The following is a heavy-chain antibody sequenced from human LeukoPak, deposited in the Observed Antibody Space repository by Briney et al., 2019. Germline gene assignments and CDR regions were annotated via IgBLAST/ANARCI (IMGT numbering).Heavy chain of an antibody. V-gene: IGHV3-53*01. CDR3: AREGRGLGYAEAFDI. CDR2: IYSGGST. Sequence: PGGSLRLSCAASGFTVSSNYMSWVRQAPGKGLEWVSVIYSGGSTYYADSVKGRFTISRDNSKNTLYLQMNSLRAEDTAVCYCAREGRGLGYAEAFDIWGQGTMVTVSS. D-gene: IGHD5-12*01. CDR1: GFTVSSNY. J-gene: IGHJ3*02.